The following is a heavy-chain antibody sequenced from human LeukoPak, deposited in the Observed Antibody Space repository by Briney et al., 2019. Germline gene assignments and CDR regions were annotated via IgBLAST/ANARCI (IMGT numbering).Heavy chain of an antibody. CDR3: ARDALAAGFRLEWYYFDY. V-gene: IGHV3-21*01. CDR1: GFTVSSNY. J-gene: IGHJ4*02. CDR2: ISSSSSYI. Sequence: PGGSLRLSCAASGFTVSSNYMSWVRQAPGKGLEWVSSISSSSSYIYYADSVKGRFTVSRDNAKNSLYLQMNSLRAEDTAVYYCARDALAAGFRLEWYYFDYWGQGTLVAVSS. D-gene: IGHD5-24*01.